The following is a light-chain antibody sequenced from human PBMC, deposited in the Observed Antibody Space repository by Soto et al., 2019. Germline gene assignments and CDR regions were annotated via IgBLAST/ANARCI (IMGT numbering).Light chain of an antibody. V-gene: IGKV1-17*01. CDR2: IAS. CDR1: QGIRND. CDR3: LQHSSYPPT. J-gene: IGKJ1*01. Sequence: DIQMTQSPSSLSASVGDRVTITCRASQGIRNDLGWYQQKPGKAPKRLIYIASSLESGVPSRFSGSGPGPEFTVTTSSLQTEDFATYYWLQHSSYPPTFGQGNKVDIK.